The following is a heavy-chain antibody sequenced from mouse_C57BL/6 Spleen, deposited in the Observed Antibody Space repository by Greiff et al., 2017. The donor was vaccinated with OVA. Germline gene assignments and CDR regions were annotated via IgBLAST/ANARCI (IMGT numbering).Heavy chain of an antibody. CDR2: IYPGSGNT. V-gene: IGHV1-76*01. CDR1: GYTFTDYY. J-gene: IGHJ2*01. CDR3: ARLGGYYDFDY. Sequence: QVQLQQSGAELVRPGASVKLSCKASGYTFTDYYINWVKQRPGQGLEWIARIYPGSGNTYYNEKFKGKATLTAEKSSSTAYMQLSSLTSEDSAVYFCARLGGYYDFDYWGQGTTLTVSS. D-gene: IGHD1-1*02.